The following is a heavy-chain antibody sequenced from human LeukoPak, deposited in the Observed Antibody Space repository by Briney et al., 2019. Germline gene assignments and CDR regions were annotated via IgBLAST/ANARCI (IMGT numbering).Heavy chain of an antibody. Sequence: GGSLRLSCAASGFTFSNHWMHWVRQAPGKGLMWVSRINRDGSRTDYADSVKGRFTISRDDAKNTLYLQVNSLRAEDTAVYYCAADFGFGELRIYYYYGMDVWGQGTTVTVSS. V-gene: IGHV3-74*01. CDR2: INRDGSRT. CDR3: AADFGFGELRIYYYYGMDV. D-gene: IGHD3-10*01. CDR1: GFTFSNHW. J-gene: IGHJ6*02.